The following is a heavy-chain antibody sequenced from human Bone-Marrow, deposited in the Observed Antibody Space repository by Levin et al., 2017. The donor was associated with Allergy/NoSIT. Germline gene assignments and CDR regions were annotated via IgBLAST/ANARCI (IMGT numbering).Heavy chain of an antibody. D-gene: IGHD6-19*01. CDR1: GGSFSSYL. CDR3: ASDQSGWYFDGIGPRRDNALNI. J-gene: IGHJ3*02. Sequence: SVKVSCKAHGGSFSSYLISWVRQAPGQGLEWMGGIIPTFGTTNYAQKFQGRVTITADESPSTAYMELSSLRSEDTAMYYCASDQSGWYFDGIGPRRDNALNIWGQGTMVTVSS. V-gene: IGHV1-69*13. CDR2: IIPTFGTT.